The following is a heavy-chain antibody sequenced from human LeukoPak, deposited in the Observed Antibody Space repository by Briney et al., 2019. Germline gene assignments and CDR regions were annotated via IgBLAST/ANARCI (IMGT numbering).Heavy chain of an antibody. J-gene: IGHJ4*02. Sequence: SETLSLTCTVSGGSISSGSYYWSWIRQPAGTGLEWIGRIYTSGSTNYNPSLKSRVTISVDTSKNQFSLKLSSVTAADTAVYYCASSYYYDSSGYPFDYWGQGTLVTVSS. CDR1: GGSISSGSYY. V-gene: IGHV4-61*02. D-gene: IGHD3-22*01. CDR2: IYTSGST. CDR3: ASSYYYDSSGYPFDY.